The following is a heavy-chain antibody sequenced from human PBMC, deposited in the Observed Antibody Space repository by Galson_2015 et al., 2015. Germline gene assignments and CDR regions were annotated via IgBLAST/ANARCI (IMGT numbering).Heavy chain of an antibody. CDR3: VRGISRGVGVGYAGY. CDR1: GFTFSTYA. D-gene: IGHD3-16*01. Sequence: SLRLSCAASGFTFSTYAMTWVRQAPGRGLEWVSTISGADSSTTSYADSVKGRFTISRDNSKNTLYLHMNSLRAEDTAVYYCVRGISRGVGVGYAGYWGQGALVIVAS. V-gene: IGHV3-23*01. J-gene: IGHJ4*02. CDR2: ISGADSSTT.